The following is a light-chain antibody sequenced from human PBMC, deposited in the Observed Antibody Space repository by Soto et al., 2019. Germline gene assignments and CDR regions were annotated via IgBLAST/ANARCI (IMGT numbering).Light chain of an antibody. Sequence: EVVMTQSPATLSVSPGERATLSCRASQSVSINLAWYQQKPGQAPRLLIYGASTRATGIPARFSGSGSGTEFTLTISHLQSDDFAVCYCQHYKSWPPWTFGQGTKVEIK. V-gene: IGKV3-15*01. CDR2: GAS. J-gene: IGKJ1*01. CDR3: QHYKSWPPWT. CDR1: QSVSIN.